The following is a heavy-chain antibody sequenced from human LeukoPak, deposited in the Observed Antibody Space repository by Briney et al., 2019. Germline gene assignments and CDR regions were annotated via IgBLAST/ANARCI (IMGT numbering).Heavy chain of an antibody. CDR1: GGSISRYY. CDR2: IHYSGTT. CDR3: AGGGYCSRASCYAPLFDY. V-gene: IGHV4-59*01. J-gene: IGHJ4*02. Sequence: SETLSLTCTVSGGSISRYYWSWIRQSPGKGLEWITYIHYSGTTKYNPSLKSRVTISVDTSWSQFSLKLNSVTAADTAVYFCAGGGYCSRASCYAPLFDYWGQGTLVTVSS. D-gene: IGHD2-2*01.